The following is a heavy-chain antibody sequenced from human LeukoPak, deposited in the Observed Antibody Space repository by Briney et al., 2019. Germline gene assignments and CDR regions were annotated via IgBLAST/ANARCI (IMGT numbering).Heavy chain of an antibody. V-gene: IGHV1-8*01. D-gene: IGHD3-22*01. Sequence: ASVKVSCKASGYTFTSYDINWVRQATGQGLEWMGWMNPNSGNTGYAQKFQGRVTMTRNTSISTAYMELSSLRSEDTAVYYCARDLFPQAYYYDSSGYYQADYWGQGTLVTVSS. CDR3: ARDLFPQAYYYDSSGYYQADY. J-gene: IGHJ4*02. CDR1: GYTFTSYD. CDR2: MNPNSGNT.